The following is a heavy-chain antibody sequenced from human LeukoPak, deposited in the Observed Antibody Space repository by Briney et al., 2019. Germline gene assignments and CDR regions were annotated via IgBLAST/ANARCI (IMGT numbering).Heavy chain of an antibody. D-gene: IGHD2-2*01. CDR3: AKERRSSTTPFQRPPGY. J-gene: IGHJ4*02. V-gene: IGHV3-23*01. CDR2: ISGSGGST. Sequence: GGSLRLSCAASGFTFSSYAMSWVRQAPGKGLEWVSAISGSGGSTYYADSVKGRFTISRDNSKNTLYLQMNSLRAEDTAVYYCAKERRSSTTPFQRPPGYWGQGTLVTVSS. CDR1: GFTFSSYA.